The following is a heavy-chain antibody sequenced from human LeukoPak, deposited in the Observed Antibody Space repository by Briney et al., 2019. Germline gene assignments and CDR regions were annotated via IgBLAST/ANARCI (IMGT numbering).Heavy chain of an antibody. CDR2: IIPILGIA. J-gene: IGHJ6*02. Sequence: GASVKVSCKASGGTFSSYAISWVRQAPGQGLEWMGRIIPILGIANYAQKFQGRVTITADKSTSTAYMELSSLRSEGTAVYYCGGGSSSYYYYYYGMDVWGQGTTVTVSS. CDR3: GGGSSSYYYYYYGMDV. V-gene: IGHV1-69*04. CDR1: GGTFSSYA. D-gene: IGHD2-15*01.